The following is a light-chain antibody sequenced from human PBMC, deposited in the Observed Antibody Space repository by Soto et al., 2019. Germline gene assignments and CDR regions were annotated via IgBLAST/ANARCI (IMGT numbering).Light chain of an antibody. Sequence: EIVLTQSPGTLSLSPGERATLSCRASQSVSSSYLAWYQQKPGQAPRLLIYGASTRATGIPDRFSGSESGTDFPLTISRLEPEDFAVYYCQQYGSSQYTFGQGTKLEIK. CDR1: QSVSSSY. V-gene: IGKV3-20*01. CDR3: QQYGSSQYT. J-gene: IGKJ2*01. CDR2: GAS.